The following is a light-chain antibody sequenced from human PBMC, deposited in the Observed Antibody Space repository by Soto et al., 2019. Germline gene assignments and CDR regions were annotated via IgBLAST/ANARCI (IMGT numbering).Light chain of an antibody. V-gene: IGKV1-5*01. J-gene: IGKJ1*01. CDR1: QTIRSW. CDR3: QQSNAFWT. Sequence: DIQMTQPPSTLSASVGDRVTITGRASQTIRSWLAWYQQTPGKAPKLLIYDVSTLGSGVPSSFSGSGSGTDFTLTISSLQPDDLATSFCQQSNAFWTFGQGTKVDI. CDR2: DVS.